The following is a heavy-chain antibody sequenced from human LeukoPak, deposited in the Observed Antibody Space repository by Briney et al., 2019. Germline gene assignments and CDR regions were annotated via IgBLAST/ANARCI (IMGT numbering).Heavy chain of an antibody. J-gene: IGHJ4*02. Sequence: PGGSLRLSCAASGFTFSSYSMNWVRQAPGKGLEWVSSISSSSRYIYYADSVKGRFTIFRDNAKNSLYLQMNSLRAEDTAVYYCASPQDLYCSGGSCYSGGFDYWGQGTLVTVSS. D-gene: IGHD2-15*01. CDR3: ASPQDLYCSGGSCYSGGFDY. V-gene: IGHV3-21*01. CDR1: GFTFSSYS. CDR2: ISSSSRYI.